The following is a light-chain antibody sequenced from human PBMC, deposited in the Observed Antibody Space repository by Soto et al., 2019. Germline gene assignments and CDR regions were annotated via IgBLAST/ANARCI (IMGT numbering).Light chain of an antibody. J-gene: IGKJ1*01. V-gene: IGKV2-30*01. CDR1: QSLVYSDGNTY. CDR3: LQGTHWPWT. Sequence: DVVMTQSPLSLPVTLGQAASISCSSSQSLVYSDGNTYLSWFQQRPGQSPRRLIYKVSNRDSGVPDRFSGSGSGTDFTLSITRVEAEDVGVYYCLQGTHWPWTFGQGTKVEIK. CDR2: KVS.